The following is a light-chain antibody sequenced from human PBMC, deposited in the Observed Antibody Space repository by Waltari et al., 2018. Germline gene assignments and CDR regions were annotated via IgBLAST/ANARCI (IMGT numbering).Light chain of an antibody. Sequence: QAVVTQEPSLTVSPGGTVTLTCGSRTGAVPTDHYPSWFPQKPGQVPRTLIYDTSNKHSWTPARFSGSLLGGKAALTLSGAQPEEEADYYCLLWYSGARWVFGGGTKLSVL. V-gene: IGLV7-46*01. CDR1: TGAVPTDHY. CDR2: DTS. CDR3: LLWYSGARWV. J-gene: IGLJ3*02.